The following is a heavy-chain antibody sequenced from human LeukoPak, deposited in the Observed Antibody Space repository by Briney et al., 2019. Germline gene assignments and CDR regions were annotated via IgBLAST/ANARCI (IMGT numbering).Heavy chain of an antibody. CDR3: ATGGDCGGDCYKKYYFDY. CDR2: IYTSGST. J-gene: IGHJ4*02. Sequence: SETLSLTXTVSGGSISSYYWSSIRQPAGKGLEWIGRIYTSGSTNDNPSLKSRVTISVDTSKNQFSLKLSSVTAAGTAVYYCATGGDCGGDCYKKYYFDYWGQGTLVTVSS. V-gene: IGHV4-4*07. CDR1: GGSISSYY. D-gene: IGHD2-21*02.